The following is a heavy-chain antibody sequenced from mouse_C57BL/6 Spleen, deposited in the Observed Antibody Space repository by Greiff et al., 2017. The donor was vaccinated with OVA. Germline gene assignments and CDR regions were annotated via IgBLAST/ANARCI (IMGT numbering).Heavy chain of an antibody. J-gene: IGHJ2*01. Sequence: QVQLQQSGAELVRPGTSVKVSCKASGYAFTNYLIEWVKQRPGQGLEWIGVINPGSGGTNYNEKFKGKATLTADKSSSTAYMQLSSLTSEDSAVYFCARGATMAYYFDYWGQGTTLTVSS. CDR3: ARGATMAYYFDY. D-gene: IGHD2-1*01. CDR2: INPGSGGT. CDR1: GYAFTNYL. V-gene: IGHV1-54*01.